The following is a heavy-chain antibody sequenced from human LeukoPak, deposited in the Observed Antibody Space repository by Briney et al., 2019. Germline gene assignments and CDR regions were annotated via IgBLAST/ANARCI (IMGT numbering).Heavy chain of an antibody. Sequence: GESLKISCKGSGYSFTSYWIGWVRQMPGKGLEWMGIIYPGDSDTRYSPSFQGQVTISADKYISTAYLQWSSLKASDTAMYYCARHRLGGGCEPDAFDIWGQGTMVTVSS. D-gene: IGHD1-26*01. V-gene: IGHV5-51*01. CDR3: ARHRLGGGCEPDAFDI. CDR1: GYSFTSYW. CDR2: IYPGDSDT. J-gene: IGHJ3*02.